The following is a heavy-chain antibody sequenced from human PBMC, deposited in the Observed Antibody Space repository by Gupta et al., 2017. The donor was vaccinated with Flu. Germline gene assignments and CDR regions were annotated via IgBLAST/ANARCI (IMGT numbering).Heavy chain of an antibody. V-gene: IGHV2-5*01. D-gene: IGHD2-15*01. J-gene: IGHJ5*02. CDR2: IYWNDDE. Sequence: PGKALEWLAFIYWNDDERYSSSLHNRLTITNDTSKNQVVLTMTNMDPVDTATYYCAHRTEYCTGGRCYDWFDPWCQGTLVTVSS. CDR3: AHRTEYCTGGRCYDWFDP.